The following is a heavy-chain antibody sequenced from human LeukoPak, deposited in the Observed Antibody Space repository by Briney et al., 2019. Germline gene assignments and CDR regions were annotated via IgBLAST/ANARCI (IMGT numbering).Heavy chain of an antibody. D-gene: IGHD3-22*01. V-gene: IGHV4-59*01. CDR1: GASIRDYY. J-gene: IGHJ6*03. CDR3: AREPRYYRDSYYSYMDV. CDR2: ISHSGST. Sequence: SETLSLTCIVSGASIRDYYWTWIRQPPGKRLQWIGSISHSGSTKYNHSLNSRVSISIDTSRDQFSLKLRSVTPADTAVYYCAREPRYYRDSYYSYMDVWGKGTTVTVSS.